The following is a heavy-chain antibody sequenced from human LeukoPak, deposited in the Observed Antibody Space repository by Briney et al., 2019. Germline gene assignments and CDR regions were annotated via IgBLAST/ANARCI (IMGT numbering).Heavy chain of an antibody. V-gene: IGHV1-8*01. D-gene: IGHD2/OR15-2a*01. CDR3: TRGRGSTSFKFDP. CDR2: VDPKNGNR. CDR1: GYTFSSYD. Sequence: ASVKVSRKASGYTFSSYDITWVRQAPGQGLEWMGWVDPKNGNRGYAPKFYGRLTMTRNASINTAYMELTTLRSEDTAAYYCTRGRGSTSFKFDPWGQGTLVTVSS. J-gene: IGHJ5*02.